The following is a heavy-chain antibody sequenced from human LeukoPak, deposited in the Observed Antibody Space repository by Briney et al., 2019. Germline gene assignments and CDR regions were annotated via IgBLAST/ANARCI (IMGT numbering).Heavy chain of an antibody. CDR2: IIPIFGTA. V-gene: IGHV1-69*05. CDR3: ARSVSTMVRGVIMPMYYFDY. D-gene: IGHD3-10*01. Sequence: SVKVSCKASGGTFSSYAISRVRQAPGQGLEWMGGIIPIFGTANYAQKFQGRVTITTDESTSTAYMELSSLRSEDTAVYYCARSVSTMVRGVIMPMYYFDYWGQGTLITVSS. CDR1: GGTFSSYA. J-gene: IGHJ4*02.